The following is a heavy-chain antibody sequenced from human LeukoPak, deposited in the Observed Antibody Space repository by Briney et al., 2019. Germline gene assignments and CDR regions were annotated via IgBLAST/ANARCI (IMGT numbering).Heavy chain of an antibody. J-gene: IGHJ6*04. V-gene: IGHV1-69*13. Sequence: GASVTVSYKGSGGTFKSDAMRWVGQAPGQGREWMGGIIPIFGTANYTQKLQGRVKNTAEGTTSKDYMEVRRLRCEDTAVYYCASPSLPMVRGVIIISGSYYGMDVWGKGTPVSVSS. CDR3: ASPSLPMVRGVIIISGSYYGMDV. D-gene: IGHD3-10*01. CDR1: GGTFKSDA. CDR2: IIPIFGTA.